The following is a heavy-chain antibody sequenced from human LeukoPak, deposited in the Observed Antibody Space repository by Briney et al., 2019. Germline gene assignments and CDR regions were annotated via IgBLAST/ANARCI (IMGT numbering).Heavy chain of an antibody. Sequence: SETLSLTCTVSGGSISSGGYYWSWIRQPPGKGLEWIGYIYHSGSTYYNPSLKSRVTILVDRSKNQFSLKLSSVTAADTAVYYCARGCHGARCRAGNVGHMDVWGKGTTVTVSS. D-gene: IGHD1-1*01. CDR2: IYHSGST. J-gene: IGHJ6*03. CDR3: ARGCHGARCRAGNVGHMDV. V-gene: IGHV4-30-2*01. CDR1: GGSISSGGYY.